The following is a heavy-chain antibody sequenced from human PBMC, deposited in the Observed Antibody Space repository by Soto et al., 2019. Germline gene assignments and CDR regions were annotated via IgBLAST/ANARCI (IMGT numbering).Heavy chain of an antibody. CDR2: IYYSGTT. CDR1: GGSISSAGYY. J-gene: IGHJ4*02. Sequence: QVQLQESGPGLVKPSQTLSLTCTVSGGSISSAGYYWSWIRQHSGKGLEWIGYIYYSGTTYYNPSLKSRVTISVDTSKNQFSLKLSSVTAADTAVYYCARAPRDSSTDYWGQGTRVTVSS. D-gene: IGHD3-22*01. V-gene: IGHV4-31*03. CDR3: ARAPRDSSTDY.